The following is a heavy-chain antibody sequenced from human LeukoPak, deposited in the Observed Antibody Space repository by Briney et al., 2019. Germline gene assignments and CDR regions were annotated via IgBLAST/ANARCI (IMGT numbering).Heavy chain of an antibody. V-gene: IGHV3-23*01. D-gene: IGHD5-12*01. CDR3: AKALSGYYYYYYGMDV. J-gene: IGHJ6*02. CDR2: ISGSGGST. CDR1: GFTFSSYA. Sequence: GGSLRLSCAASGFTFSSYAMSWVRQAPGKGLEWVSVISGSGGSTYYADSVKGRFTISRDNSKSTLYLQMNSLRAEDTAVYYCAKALSGYYYYYYGMDVWGQGTTVTVSS.